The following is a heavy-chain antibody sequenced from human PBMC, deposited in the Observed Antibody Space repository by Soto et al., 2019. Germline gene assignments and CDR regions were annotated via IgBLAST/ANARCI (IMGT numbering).Heavy chain of an antibody. CDR1: GFTFSDYY. J-gene: IGHJ3*02. Sequence: QVQLVESGGGLVKPGGSLRLSCAASGFTFSDYYMSWIRQAPGKGLEWVSYISSSGSTIYYADSVKGRFTISRDNAKNSLYMQMTSLSAAYTAVYYCSGYYSYACDIWGQWTMVTASS. CDR2: ISSSGSTI. V-gene: IGHV3-11*01. CDR3: SGYYSYACDI. D-gene: IGHD3-22*01.